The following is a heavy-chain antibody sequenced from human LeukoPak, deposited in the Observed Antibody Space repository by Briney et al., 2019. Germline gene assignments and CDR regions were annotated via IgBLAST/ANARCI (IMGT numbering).Heavy chain of an antibody. CDR1: GYTFTSYY. J-gene: IGHJ6*02. CDR2: INPSGGST. Sequence: ASVKLSCKASGYTFTSYYMHWVRQAPGQGLEWMGIINPSGGSTSYAQKFQGRVTMTRDTSTSTVYMELGSLRSEDTAVYYCARGGYYDSTTPAVSYYYYYGMDVWGQGTTVTVSS. CDR3: ARGGYYDSTTPAVSYYYYYGMDV. D-gene: IGHD3-22*01. V-gene: IGHV1-46*01.